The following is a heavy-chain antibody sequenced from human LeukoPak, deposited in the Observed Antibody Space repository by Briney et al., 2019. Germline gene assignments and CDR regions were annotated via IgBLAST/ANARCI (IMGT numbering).Heavy chain of an antibody. J-gene: IGHJ4*02. CDR3: ATLSPDQWLEKYFDY. V-gene: IGHV3-23*01. CDR2: ISGSGGRT. CDR1: GFTFSSYA. Sequence: PGGSLRLSCAASGFTFSSYAMSWVRQAPGKGLEWVSGISGSGGRTYYADSVKGRFTISRDNFKKMLYLQMNSLRAEDTALYYCATLSPDQWLEKYFDYWGQGTLVTVSS. D-gene: IGHD6-19*01.